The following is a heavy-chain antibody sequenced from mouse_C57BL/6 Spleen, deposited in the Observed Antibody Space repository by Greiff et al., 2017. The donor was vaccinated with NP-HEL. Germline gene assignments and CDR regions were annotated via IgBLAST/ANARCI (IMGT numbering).Heavy chain of an antibody. V-gene: IGHV5-6*02. CDR2: ISSGGSYT. CDR1: GFTFSSYG. D-gene: IGHD4-1*01. CDR3: ASGGTGTGWYFDV. Sequence: DVMLVESGGDLVKPGGSLKLSCAASGFTFSSYGMSWVRQTPDKRLEWVATISSGGSYTYYPDSVKGRFTISRDNAKNTLYLQMSSLKSEDTAMYYCASGGTGTGWYFDVWGTGTTVTVSS. J-gene: IGHJ1*03.